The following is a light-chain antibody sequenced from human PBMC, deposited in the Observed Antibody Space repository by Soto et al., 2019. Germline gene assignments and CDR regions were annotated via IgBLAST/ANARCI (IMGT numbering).Light chain of an antibody. CDR3: CSYAGSYTFV. J-gene: IGLJ1*01. Sequence: QSVLTQPRSVSGSPGQSVTISCTGTSSDVGVYNYVSWYQQHPGKAPKLMIYDVTKWPSGVPDRFSGSKSANTASLTISGLQAEDEADYYCCSYAGSYTFVFGTGTKVTV. CDR1: SSDVGVYNY. CDR2: DVT. V-gene: IGLV2-11*01.